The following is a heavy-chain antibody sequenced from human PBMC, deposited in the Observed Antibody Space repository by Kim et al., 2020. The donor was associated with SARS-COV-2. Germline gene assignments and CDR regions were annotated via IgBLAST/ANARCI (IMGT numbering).Heavy chain of an antibody. Sequence: GGSLRLSCAASGFTVRSYAMSWVRQAPGKGLNWVSAISTGGVTYYADSVKGRFTISRDNSKNTLYLQMNSLRDEDTAMYYCAKDQGAGEAGTLFDSWGQGTLVTVSS. V-gene: IGHV3-23*01. CDR3: AKDQGAGEAGTLFDS. J-gene: IGHJ4*02. CDR1: GFTVRSYA. D-gene: IGHD6-19*01. CDR2: ISTGGVT.